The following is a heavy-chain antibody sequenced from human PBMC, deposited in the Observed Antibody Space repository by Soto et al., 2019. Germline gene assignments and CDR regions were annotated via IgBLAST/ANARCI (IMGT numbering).Heavy chain of an antibody. J-gene: IGHJ4*02. Sequence: QVQLVESGGGVVQPGRSLRLSCAASGFTFSSYAMHWVRQAPGKGLEWVAVISYDGSNKYYADSVKGRFTISRDNSKNTLYLQMNIMRAEDTAVYYCARETYVSRYDFWSGYYTRGYFDCWGQGTLVTVSS. CDR2: ISYDGSNK. V-gene: IGHV3-30-3*01. CDR3: ARETYVSRYDFWSGYYTRGYFDC. D-gene: IGHD3-3*01. CDR1: GFTFSSYA.